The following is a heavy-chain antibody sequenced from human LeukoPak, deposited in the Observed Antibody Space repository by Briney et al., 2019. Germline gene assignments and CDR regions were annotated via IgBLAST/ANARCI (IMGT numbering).Heavy chain of an antibody. CDR1: GFTFFNFA. J-gene: IGHJ4*02. V-gene: IGHV3-23*01. CDR3: SKERMYYSSILGS. CDR2: ISDNGGTT. Sequence: GGSLRLSCAASGFTFFNFAMSWVRQAPGRRPEWLSTISDNGGTTYYANSAKGRFTISRDNPKNNVFLERNSLAVEDVGIYYGSKERMYYSSILGSWGEGTVVSVS. D-gene: IGHD6-13*01.